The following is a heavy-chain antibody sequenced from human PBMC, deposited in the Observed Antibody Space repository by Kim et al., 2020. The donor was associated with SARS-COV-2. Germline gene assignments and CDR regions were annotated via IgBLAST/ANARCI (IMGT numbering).Heavy chain of an antibody. CDR3: ARARDGYNSNYYYYGMDV. CDR2: IIPIFGTA. Sequence: SVKVSCKASGGTFSSYAISWVRQAPGQGLEWMGGIIPIFGTANYAQKFQGRVTITADESTSTAYMELSSLRSEDTAVYYCARARDGYNSNYYYYGMDVWGQGTTVTVSS. V-gene: IGHV1-69*13. J-gene: IGHJ6*02. D-gene: IGHD5-12*01. CDR1: GGTFSSYA.